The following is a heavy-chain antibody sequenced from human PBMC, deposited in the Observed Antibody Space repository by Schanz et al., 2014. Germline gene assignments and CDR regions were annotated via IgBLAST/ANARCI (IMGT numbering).Heavy chain of an antibody. J-gene: IGHJ4*02. CDR1: GFSVSTNY. Sequence: EVQLVESGGGLIQPGGSLRLSCAVSGFSVSTNYMSWARQAPGKGLEWISSLYINAGSTRYADSVKGRFFISRDNARNTLHLQMDSLRDEDTAVYYCAREVGGSFGQHYWGQGALVTVSS. CDR3: AREVGGSFGQHY. V-gene: IGHV3-53*01. D-gene: IGHD1-26*01. CDR2: LYINAGST.